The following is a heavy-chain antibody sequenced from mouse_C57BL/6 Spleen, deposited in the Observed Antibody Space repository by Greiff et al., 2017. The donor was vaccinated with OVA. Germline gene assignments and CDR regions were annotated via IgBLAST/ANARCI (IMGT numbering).Heavy chain of an antibody. J-gene: IGHJ3*01. CDR2: IDPETGGT. CDR1: GYTFTDYE. Sequence: VQLKESGAELVRPGASVTLSCKASGYTFTDYEMHWVKQTPVHGLEWIGAIDPETGGTAYNQKFKGKAILTADKSSSTAYMELRSLTSEDSAVYYCTRNSPAYWGQGTLVTVSA. V-gene: IGHV1-15*01. CDR3: TRNSPAY. D-gene: IGHD2-12*01.